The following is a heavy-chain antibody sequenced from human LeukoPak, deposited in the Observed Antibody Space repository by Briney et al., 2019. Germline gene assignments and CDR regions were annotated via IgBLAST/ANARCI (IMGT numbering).Heavy chain of an antibody. D-gene: IGHD6-13*01. V-gene: IGHV3-33*01. CDR1: GFTFSSYG. J-gene: IGHJ4*02. Sequence: GRSLRLSCAASGFTFSSYGMHWVRQAPGKGLEWVAVIWYDGSNKYYAYSVKGRFTISRDNSKNTLYLQMNSLRGEDRAVYYGARARIRSSWYFDYWGQGTLVTVSS. CDR3: ARARIRSSWYFDY. CDR2: IWYDGSNK.